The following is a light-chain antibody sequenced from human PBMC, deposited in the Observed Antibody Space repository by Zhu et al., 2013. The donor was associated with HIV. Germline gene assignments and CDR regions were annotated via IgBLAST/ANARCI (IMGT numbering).Light chain of an antibody. CDR3: QQFYTYPYT. V-gene: IGKV1-8*01. CDR1: QGISSY. Sequence: AIRMTQSPSSFSASTGDRVTITCRASQGISSYLAWYQQKPGKAPKLLIYTASTLQSGVPSRFSVSGSGTDFTLTISCLQSEDFATYYCQQFYTYPYTFGQGTKLEIK. CDR2: TAS. J-gene: IGKJ2*01.